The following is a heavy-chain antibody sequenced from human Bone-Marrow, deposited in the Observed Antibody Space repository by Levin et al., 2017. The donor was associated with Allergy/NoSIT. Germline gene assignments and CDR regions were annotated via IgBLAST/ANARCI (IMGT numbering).Heavy chain of an antibody. V-gene: IGHV3-23*01. Sequence: PGESLKISCAASGFTFRNYAMSWVRQAPGKGLKWVSSISGDGGRIYYADSVKGRFTISRDNSKDTLFLQMNSLRDEDTAVFYCAKDPATYFGSSADHHFDYWGLGTLVTVSS. J-gene: IGHJ4*02. CDR1: GFTFRNYA. CDR2: ISGDGGRI. CDR3: AKDPATYFGSSADHHFDY. D-gene: IGHD3-22*01.